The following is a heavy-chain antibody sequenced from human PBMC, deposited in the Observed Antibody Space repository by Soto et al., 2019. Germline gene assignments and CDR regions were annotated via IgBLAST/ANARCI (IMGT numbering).Heavy chain of an antibody. CDR2: ISYDGSNK. J-gene: IGHJ4*02. Sequence: ESGGGVVQPGRSLRLSCAASGFTFSSYAMHWVRQAPGKGLEWVAVISYDGSNKYYADSVKGRFTISRDNSKNTLYLQMNSLRAEDTAVYYCARDPAYYYDSSGLDYWGQGTLVTVSS. CDR3: ARDPAYYYDSSGLDY. D-gene: IGHD3-22*01. V-gene: IGHV3-30-3*01. CDR1: GFTFSSYA.